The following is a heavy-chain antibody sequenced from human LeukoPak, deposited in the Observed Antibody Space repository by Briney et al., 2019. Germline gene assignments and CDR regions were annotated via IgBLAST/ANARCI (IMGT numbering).Heavy chain of an antibody. CDR1: GFTFSSYS. CDR2: ISSSSSYI. Sequence: GGSLRLSCAASGFTFSSYSMNWVRQAPGKGLEWVASISSSSSYIYYADSVTARFTISRDNAKNSLYLHMNSLRAEDTAVYYCARWDYSSGWYYFDYWGQGTLVTVSS. CDR3: ARWDYSSGWYYFDY. J-gene: IGHJ4*02. D-gene: IGHD6-19*01. V-gene: IGHV3-21*01.